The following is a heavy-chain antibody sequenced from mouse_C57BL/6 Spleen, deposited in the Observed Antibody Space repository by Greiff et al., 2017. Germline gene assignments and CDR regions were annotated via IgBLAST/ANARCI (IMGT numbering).Heavy chain of an antibody. CDR2: IYPGDGDT. J-gene: IGHJ3*01. CDR1: GYAFSSSW. Sequence: VQLQQSGPELVKPGASVKISCKASGYAFSSSWMNWVKQRPGKGLEWVGRIYPGDGDTNYNGKFKGKATLTADKSSSTAYMQLSSRTSEDSAVYCCAKPSYDYGSSPSWFAYWGQGTLVTVSA. CDR3: AKPSYDYGSSPSWFAY. D-gene: IGHD1-1*01. V-gene: IGHV1-82*01.